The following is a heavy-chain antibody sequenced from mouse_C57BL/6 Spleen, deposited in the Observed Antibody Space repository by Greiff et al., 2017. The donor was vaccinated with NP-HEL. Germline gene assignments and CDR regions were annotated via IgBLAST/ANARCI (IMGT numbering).Heavy chain of an antibody. Sequence: EVKLQESGPELVKPGASVKISCKASGYSFTDYNMNWVKQSNGKSLEWIGLINPHYDTTNYNQKFRGKATLTVDQSSSTAYMQLNSLTSEDSAVYYCARRRGIYYGDYVRYFDVWGTGTTVTVSS. V-gene: IGHV1-39*01. CDR1: GYSFTDYN. J-gene: IGHJ1*03. CDR2: INPHYDTT. D-gene: IGHD2-13*01. CDR3: ARRRGIYYGDYVRYFDV.